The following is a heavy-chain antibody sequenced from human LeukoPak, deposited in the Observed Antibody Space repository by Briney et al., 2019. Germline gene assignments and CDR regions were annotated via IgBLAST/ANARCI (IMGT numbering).Heavy chain of an antibody. CDR2: IYYSGST. CDR3: ASSGYPGRLLDY. V-gene: IGHV4-39*07. Sequence: SETLSLTCSVSDGSISSSSYYWDWIRQPPGKGLEWIGSIYYSGSTYSNPSLKSRVTISVDTSKNQFSLNLSSVTAADTAVYYCASSGYPGRLLDYWGQGTLVTVSS. CDR1: DGSISSSSYY. D-gene: IGHD3-22*01. J-gene: IGHJ4*02.